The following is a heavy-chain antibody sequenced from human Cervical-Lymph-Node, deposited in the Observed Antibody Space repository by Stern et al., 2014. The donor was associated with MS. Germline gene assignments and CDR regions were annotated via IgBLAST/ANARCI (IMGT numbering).Heavy chain of an antibody. J-gene: IGHJ6*02. CDR1: GYTFTSYG. CDR2: ISVYNGNT. Sequence: QVQLVQSGAEVMKPGASVKVSCKASGYTFTSYGISWVRQAPGQGLEWMGWISVYNGNTNYAQKLQGRVTMTTDTSTSTAYMELRCLRSDDTAVYYCARDRGYYYQRVGYYYGMDVWGQGTTVTVSS. D-gene: IGHD3-22*01. CDR3: ARDRGYYYQRVGYYYGMDV. V-gene: IGHV1-18*01.